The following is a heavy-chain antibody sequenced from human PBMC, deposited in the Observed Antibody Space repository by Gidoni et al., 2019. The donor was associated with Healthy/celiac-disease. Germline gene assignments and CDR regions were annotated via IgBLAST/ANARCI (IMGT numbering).Heavy chain of an antibody. J-gene: IGHJ3*02. CDR3: ARTYYYDSSGYYFGGAFDI. V-gene: IGHV5-51*01. CDR2: SYPGDTDT. D-gene: IGHD3-22*01. CDR1: GHSFTSYW. Sequence: EVQLVQSGAEVKKPGESLKISCKGSGHSFTSYWIGWVRQMPGKGLEWMGISYPGDTDTRYSPSFQGQVTISADKSISTAYLQWSRLKASDTAMYYCARTYYYDSSGYYFGGAFDIWGQGTMVTVSS.